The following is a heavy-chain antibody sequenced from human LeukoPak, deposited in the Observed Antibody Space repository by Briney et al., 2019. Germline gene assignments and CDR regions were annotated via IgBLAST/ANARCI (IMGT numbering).Heavy chain of an antibody. CDR3: ARHRGYSSGAVDP. CDR2: VFPADSDT. V-gene: IGHV5-51*01. Sequence: GESLKISCTGSGYRFTSYWIGWVRQMPGKGLECMGIVFPADSDTTYSPSFQGQVTISADKSVTTAYLQWSSLKASDTAMYYCARHRGYSSGAVDPWGQGTLVTVSS. CDR1: GYRFTSYW. J-gene: IGHJ5*02. D-gene: IGHD6-19*01.